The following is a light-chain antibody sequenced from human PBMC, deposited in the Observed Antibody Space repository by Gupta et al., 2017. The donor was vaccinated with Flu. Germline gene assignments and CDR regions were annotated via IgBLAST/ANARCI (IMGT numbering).Light chain of an antibody. CDR3: SSYTSSSTLFYV. V-gene: IGLV2-14*01. CDR2: EVS. CDR1: SSDVGGYNY. J-gene: IGLJ1*01. Sequence: QSALTQPASVSGSPRQSITISCTGTSSDVGGYNYVSWYQQHPGKAPKLMIYEVSNRPSGVSNRFSGSKSGNTASLTISGLQAEDEADYYCSSYTSSSTLFYVFGTGTKVTVL.